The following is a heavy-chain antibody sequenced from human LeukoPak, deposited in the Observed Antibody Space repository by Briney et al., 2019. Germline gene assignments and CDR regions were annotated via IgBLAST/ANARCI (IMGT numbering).Heavy chain of an antibody. CDR3: VTDRDPHYGMHV. J-gene: IGHJ6*02. CDR1: GFTFSSYA. V-gene: IGHV3-30*14. D-gene: IGHD3-10*01. Sequence: PGRSLRLSCAASGFTFSSYAMHWVRQAPGKGLEWVAVISYDGSNKYYADSVKGRFTISRDNFKNTLYLQMNNLRAEDSAVYYCVTDRDPHYGMHVWGQGTTVTVSS. CDR2: ISYDGSNK.